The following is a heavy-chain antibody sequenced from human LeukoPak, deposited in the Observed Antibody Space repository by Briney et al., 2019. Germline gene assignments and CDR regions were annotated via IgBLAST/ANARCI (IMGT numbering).Heavy chain of an antibody. CDR3: TRYNNDHFDY. V-gene: IGHV3-33*01. D-gene: IGHD1-14*01. CDR1: GFTFGGYG. J-gene: IGHJ4*02. CDR2: IAYDGSRA. Sequence: PGGSLRLPCAGSGFTFGGYGIHWFRQTPGKGLEWVAVIAYDGSRAFYADSVKGRFTISRDNSKNTMSVQMDDLRAEDTAVYYCTRYNNDHFDYWGQGTLVTVSS.